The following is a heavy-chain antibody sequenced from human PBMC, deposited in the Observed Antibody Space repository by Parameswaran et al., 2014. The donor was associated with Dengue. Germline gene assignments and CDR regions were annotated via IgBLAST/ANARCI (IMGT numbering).Heavy chain of an antibody. Sequence: WIRQPPGKGLEWVAVISYDGSNKYYADSVKGRFTISRDNSKNTLYLQMNSLRAEDTAVYYCAKELPLNPMSFDYWGQGTLVTVSS. J-gene: IGHJ4*02. D-gene: IGHD1-26*01. V-gene: IGHV3-30*18. CDR2: ISYDGSNK. CDR3: AKELPLNPMSFDY.